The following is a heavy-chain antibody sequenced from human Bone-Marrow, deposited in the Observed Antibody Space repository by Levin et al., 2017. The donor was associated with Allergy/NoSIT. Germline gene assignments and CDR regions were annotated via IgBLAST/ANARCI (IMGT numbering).Heavy chain of an antibody. CDR1: GYTFTSYG. V-gene: IGHV1-18*01. CDR3: ARISLGYCISTSCYRAFDI. Sequence: ASVKVSCKASGYTFTSYGISWVRQAPGQGLEWMGWISAYNGNTNYAQKLQGRVTMTTDTSTSTAYMELRSLRSDDTAVYYCARISLGYCISTSCYRAFDIWGQGTMVTVSS. CDR2: ISAYNGNT. J-gene: IGHJ3*02. D-gene: IGHD2-2*01.